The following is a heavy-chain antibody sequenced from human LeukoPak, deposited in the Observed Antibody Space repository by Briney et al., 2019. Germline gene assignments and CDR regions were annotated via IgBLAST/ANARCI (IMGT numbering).Heavy chain of an antibody. CDR1: GDSVTYTSYY. D-gene: IGHD3-3*01. Sequence: SETLSLICSVSGDSVTYTSYYGAWIRQPPGKGLEWIGSIYFSGGTYYTPSLKSRVTISVDMSKNQFSLKLNSVTAADTAVYYCARHGYYDPKGYSDFDHWGQGTLVTVSS. CDR2: IYFSGGT. J-gene: IGHJ4*02. V-gene: IGHV4-39*01. CDR3: ARHGYYDPKGYSDFDH.